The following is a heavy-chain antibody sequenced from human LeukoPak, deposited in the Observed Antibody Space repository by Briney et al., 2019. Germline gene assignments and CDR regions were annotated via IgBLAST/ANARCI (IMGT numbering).Heavy chain of an antibody. CDR1: GGSTSSYY. J-gene: IGHJ4*02. CDR3: TRVGPSLHWNPDY. CDR2: ISYNGKT. D-gene: IGHD1-1*01. V-gene: IGHV4-59*01. Sequence: SETLSLXCTVSGGSTSSYYWMWIRQPPGKGLEWIGSISYNGKTNHNPSLKSRVTISVDTSKNQFSLMLSSVTAADAAVYYCTRVGPSLHWNPDYWGQGTLVTVSS.